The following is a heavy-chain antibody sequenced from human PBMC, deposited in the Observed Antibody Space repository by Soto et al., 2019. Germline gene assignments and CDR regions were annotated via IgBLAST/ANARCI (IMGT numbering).Heavy chain of an antibody. V-gene: IGHV3-33*01. CDR2: IWYDGSNK. D-gene: IGHD5-12*01. J-gene: IGHJ6*02. CDR1: GFTFSSYG. CDR3: ARDRVATPPRDSGMDV. Sequence: QVQLVESGGGVVQPGRSLRLSCAASGFTFSSYGMHWVRQAPGKGLEWVAVIWYDGSNKYYADSVKGRFTISRDNSKKTLYLQMNSLRAEDTAVYYCARDRVATPPRDSGMDVWGQGTTVTVSS.